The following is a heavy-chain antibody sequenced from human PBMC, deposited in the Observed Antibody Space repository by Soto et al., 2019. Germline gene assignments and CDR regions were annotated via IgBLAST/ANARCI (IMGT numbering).Heavy chain of an antibody. Sequence: EVQVLESGGGLVQPGGSLRLSCAASGFSSSSFAMSLVRQRPGKGLAGVASISGSGGTTCHADSVKGRITISRDNFQNTLSLQMKTLRAADTAVYYCTKMSHGDPDNYYYPMAVWGQGTTGTVSS. D-gene: IGHD3-16*01. J-gene: IGHJ6*02. V-gene: IGHV3-23*01. CDR2: ISGSGGTT. CDR3: TKMSHGDPDNYYYPMAV. CDR1: GFSSSSFA.